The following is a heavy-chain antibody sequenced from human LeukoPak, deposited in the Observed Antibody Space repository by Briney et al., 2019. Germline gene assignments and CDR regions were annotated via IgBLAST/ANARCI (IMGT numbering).Heavy chain of an antibody. CDR1: GFTFNSYW. D-gene: IGHD3-22*01. V-gene: IGHV3-7*01. J-gene: IGHJ1*01. Sequence: GGSLRLSCAASGFTFNSYWMTWVRQAPGKGLEWVANINQDGGEKYYVDSVKGRFTISRDNAKNSLYLQMNSLRAEDTAVYYCATYSSLNRREFQYWGQGTLLTVSS. CDR3: ATYSSLNRREFQY. CDR2: INQDGGEK.